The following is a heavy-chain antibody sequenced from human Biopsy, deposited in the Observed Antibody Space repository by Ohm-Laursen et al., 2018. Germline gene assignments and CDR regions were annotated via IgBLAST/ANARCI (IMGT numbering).Heavy chain of an antibody. D-gene: IGHD5-18*01. V-gene: IGHV3-30*18. CDR2: IFYDGSNT. CDR3: AKDRYNYTPIGGFSMDV. Sequence: SLRLSCTASGFSFSSYGMYWVRQAPGKGLEWVAFIFYDGSNTYYADSVKGRFTISRDNSRDTLYLQMSSLRAEDTAVYYCAKDRYNYTPIGGFSMDVWGQGASVIVSS. J-gene: IGHJ6*02. CDR1: GFSFSSYG.